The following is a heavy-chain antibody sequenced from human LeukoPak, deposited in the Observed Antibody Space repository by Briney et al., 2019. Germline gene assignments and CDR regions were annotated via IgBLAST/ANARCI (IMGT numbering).Heavy chain of an antibody. D-gene: IGHD3-22*01. CDR1: GSTFDDYG. J-gene: IGHJ4*02. CDR3: AREIRRYYYDSSGYYQLDY. CDR2: INWNGGST. V-gene: IGHV3-20*04. Sequence: LPGGSLRLSCAASGSTFDDYGMSWVRQAPGKGLEWVSGINWNGGSTGYADSVKGRFTISRDNAKNSLYLQMNSLRAEDTALYYCAREIRRYYYDSSGYYQLDYWGQGTLVTVSS.